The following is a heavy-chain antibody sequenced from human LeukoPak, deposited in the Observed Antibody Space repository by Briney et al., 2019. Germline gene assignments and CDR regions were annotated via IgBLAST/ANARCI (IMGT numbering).Heavy chain of an antibody. CDR3: ARDHSHYDFWSGYYTNWFDP. Sequence: PSETLSLTCAVSGYSISSGFYWGWIRQPPGKGLEWIGSIFHSGSTNYNPSLKSRVTMSVDTSKNQFSLKLSSVTAADTAVYYCARDHSHYDFWSGYYTNWFDPWGQGTLVTVSS. CDR1: GYSISSGFY. J-gene: IGHJ5*02. V-gene: IGHV4-38-2*02. CDR2: IFHSGST. D-gene: IGHD3-3*01.